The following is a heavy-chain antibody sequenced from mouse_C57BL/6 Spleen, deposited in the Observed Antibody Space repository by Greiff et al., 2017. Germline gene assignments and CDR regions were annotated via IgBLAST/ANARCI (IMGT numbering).Heavy chain of an antibody. Sequence: DVHLVESGGGLVKPGGSLKLSCAASGFTFSDYGMHWVRQAPEKGLEWVAYISSGSSTIYYADTVKGRFTISRDNAKNTLFLQMTSLRSEDTAMYYCARPKYSNYASWFAYWGQGTLVTVSA. CDR3: ARPKYSNYASWFAY. V-gene: IGHV5-17*01. D-gene: IGHD2-5*01. CDR1: GFTFSDYG. J-gene: IGHJ3*01. CDR2: ISSGSSTI.